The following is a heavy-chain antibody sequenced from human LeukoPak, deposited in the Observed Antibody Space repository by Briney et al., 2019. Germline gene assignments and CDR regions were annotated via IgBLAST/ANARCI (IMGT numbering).Heavy chain of an antibody. Sequence: SETLSLTCAVYGGSFSGYYWSWIRQPPGKGLEWIGEINHSGSTNYNPSLKSRVTISVDTSKNQFSLKLSSVTAADTAVYYCARDMYRQWLTQGGFFQHWGQGTLVTVSS. CDR1: GGSFSGYY. D-gene: IGHD6-19*01. CDR3: ARDMYRQWLTQGGFFQH. V-gene: IGHV4-34*01. CDR2: INHSGST. J-gene: IGHJ1*01.